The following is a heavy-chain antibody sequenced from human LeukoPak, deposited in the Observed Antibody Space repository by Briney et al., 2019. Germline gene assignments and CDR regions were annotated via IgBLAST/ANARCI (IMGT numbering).Heavy chain of an antibody. CDR1: GYTFTNGY. J-gene: IGHJ4*02. V-gene: IGHV1-46*03. CDR2: INPGDGST. Sequence: GASVKVSCKTSGYTFTNGYLHWVRRAPGQGLEWVGIINPGDGSTKYAQKFQGRVTMTRDTSTSTVYMELSILGSEDTAVYYCARVGQLVFDYWAREPWSPSPQ. CDR3: ARVGQLVFDY. D-gene: IGHD6-6*01.